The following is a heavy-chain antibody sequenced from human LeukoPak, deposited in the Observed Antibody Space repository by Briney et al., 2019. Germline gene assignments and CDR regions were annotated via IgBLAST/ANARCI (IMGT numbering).Heavy chain of an antibody. CDR1: GFTFSSYA. V-gene: IGHV3-23*01. CDR2: ISGSGGST. Sequence: GRSLRLSCAASGFTFSSYAMSRVRQAPGKGPEWVSAISGSGGSTYYADSVKGRFTISRDNSKNTLYLQMNSLRAEDTAVYYCAKDMGGYVDHGMDVWGQGTTVTVSS. D-gene: IGHD5-12*01. CDR3: AKDMGGYVDHGMDV. J-gene: IGHJ6*02.